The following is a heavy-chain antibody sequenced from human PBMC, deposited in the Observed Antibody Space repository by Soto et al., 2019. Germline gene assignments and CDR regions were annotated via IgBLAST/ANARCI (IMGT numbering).Heavy chain of an antibody. CDR3: VRVVAIPGYPDN. CDR1: GGTFSSYA. Sequence: QVQLVQSGAEVRQPASSVKVSCKTSGGTFSSYAISWVRQAPGQRLEWMGGIVPIVDTSTYAQKYQGRFTITADESTSTVYMELSSLRSDDTAVYYCVRVVAIPGYPDNWGQGTLVTVSS. V-gene: IGHV1-69*12. CDR2: IVPIVDTS. J-gene: IGHJ4*02. D-gene: IGHD5-12*01.